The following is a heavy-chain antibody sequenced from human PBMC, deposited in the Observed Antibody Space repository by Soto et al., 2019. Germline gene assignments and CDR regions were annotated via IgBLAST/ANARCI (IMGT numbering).Heavy chain of an antibody. CDR3: ASGYYDSSGYSIDR. V-gene: IGHV1-69*13. CDR1: GRTFSSYA. D-gene: IGHD3-22*01. J-gene: IGHJ1*01. CDR2: LVIILGTT. Sequence: SGKVSCKASGRTFSSYAFSWVRQAPGQGLEWMGGLVIILGTTNYAQKFQGRVSIDADESTSRAYMEMSSLRSEDTAVYYCASGYYDSSGYSIDRWGQVTQSSVSS.